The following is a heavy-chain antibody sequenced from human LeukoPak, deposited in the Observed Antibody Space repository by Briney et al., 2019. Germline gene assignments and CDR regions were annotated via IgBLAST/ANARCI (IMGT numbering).Heavy chain of an antibody. Sequence: ASVKVSCKASGYTFTSYGISWVRQAPGQGLEWMGWISAYNGNTNYAQKLQGRVTMTTDTSTSTAYMELRSLRSDDTAVYYCARELADYGDYGIDPWGQGTLVTVSS. J-gene: IGHJ5*02. CDR1: GYTFTSYG. D-gene: IGHD4-17*01. CDR3: ARELADYGDYGIDP. V-gene: IGHV1-18*01. CDR2: ISAYNGNT.